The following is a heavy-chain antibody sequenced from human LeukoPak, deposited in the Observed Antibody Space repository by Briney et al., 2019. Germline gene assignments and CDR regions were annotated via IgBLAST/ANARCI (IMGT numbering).Heavy chain of an antibody. CDR3: ARQNSGYDLGPFAY. J-gene: IGHJ4*02. CDR1: GGSISSYY. CDR2: IYYSGRT. Sequence: PSETLSLTCTVSGGSISSYYWSWIRQPPGKGLEWIGHIYYSGRTKYNPSLKSRVTISVDTSKNQFSLKLSSVTAADTAVYYCARQNSGYDLGPFAYWGQGTLVTVSS. D-gene: IGHD5-12*01. V-gene: IGHV4-59*08.